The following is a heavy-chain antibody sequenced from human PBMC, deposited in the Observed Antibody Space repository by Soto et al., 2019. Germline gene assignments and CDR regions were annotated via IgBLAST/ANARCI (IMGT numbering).Heavy chain of an antibody. CDR2: ISGSGGST. V-gene: IGHV3-23*01. Sequence: EVQLLESGGGLVQPGGSLRLSCAASGFTFSSYAMSWVRQAPGKGLEWVSAISGSGGSTYYADSVKGRFTISRDNSKNTLYLQMNSLRAEYTAVYYCAKAGDIVVVVAYHWGQGTLVTVSS. D-gene: IGHD2-15*01. CDR3: AKAGDIVVVVAYH. J-gene: IGHJ5*02. CDR1: GFTFSSYA.